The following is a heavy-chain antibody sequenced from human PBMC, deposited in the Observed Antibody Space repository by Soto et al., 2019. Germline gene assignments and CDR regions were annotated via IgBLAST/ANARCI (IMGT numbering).Heavy chain of an antibody. Sequence: SETLSLTCTVSGGSISSGGHYWSWIRQHPGKGLEWIGYIYYSGSTYYNPSLKSRVTISVDTSKNQFSLKLSSVTAADTAVYYCASRTVTTMRDYYYGMDVWGQGTTVTVSS. CDR3: ASRTVTTMRDYYYGMDV. CDR2: IYYSGST. CDR1: GGSISSGGHY. V-gene: IGHV4-31*03. J-gene: IGHJ6*02. D-gene: IGHD4-17*01.